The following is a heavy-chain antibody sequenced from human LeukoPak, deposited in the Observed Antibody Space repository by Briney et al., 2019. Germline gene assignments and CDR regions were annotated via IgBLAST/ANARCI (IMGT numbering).Heavy chain of an antibody. V-gene: IGHV3-53*05. J-gene: IGHJ4*02. Sequence: GGSLRLSCTVSGFTVSSNSWSWVRQAPGKGLEWVSFIYSGGNTHYSDSVKGRFTISRDNSKNTLYLQMNSLRAEDTAVYYCAKDEGIAAAGVAVDYWGQGTLVTVSS. CDR2: IYSGGNT. D-gene: IGHD6-13*01. CDR3: AKDEGIAAAGVAVDY. CDR1: GFTVSSNS.